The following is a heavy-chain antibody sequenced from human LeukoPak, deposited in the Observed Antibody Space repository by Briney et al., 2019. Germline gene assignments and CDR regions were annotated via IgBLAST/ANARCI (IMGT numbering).Heavy chain of an antibody. CDR1: GSTFDDYA. CDR3: AKAVPKAVVTPSFDY. CDR2: ISWNSGSI. D-gene: IGHD4-23*01. V-gene: IGHV3-9*01. J-gene: IGHJ4*02. Sequence: PGGSLRLSCAASGSTFDDYAMHWVRQAPGKGLEWVSGISWNSGSIGYADSVKGRFTISRDNAKNSLYLQMNSLRVEDTAVYYCAKAVPKAVVTPSFDYWGQGTLVTVSS.